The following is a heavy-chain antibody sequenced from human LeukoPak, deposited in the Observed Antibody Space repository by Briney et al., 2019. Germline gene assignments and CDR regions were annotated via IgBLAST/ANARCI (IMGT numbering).Heavy chain of an antibody. CDR1: GFSFRSYW. CDR2: TNQDGSAK. J-gene: IGHJ4*02. V-gene: IGHV3-7*01. D-gene: IGHD2/OR15-2a*01. CDR3: AREGFLDY. Sequence: GGSLKPSCAASGFSFRSYWMSWVGKAPGKGLEWVANTNQDGSAKNYVDSVRGRFTISRDNAENSLYLQMNSLRAEDTAVYYCAREGFLDYWGQGTLVTVSS.